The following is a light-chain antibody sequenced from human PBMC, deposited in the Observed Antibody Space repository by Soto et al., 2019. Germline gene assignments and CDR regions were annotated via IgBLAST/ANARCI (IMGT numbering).Light chain of an antibody. V-gene: IGKV3-20*01. CDR1: QSVSSGH. CDR3: QQYGGSPIT. J-gene: IGKJ5*01. Sequence: EIVLTQSPVTLSLSPGESATLSCRASQSVSSGHLAWYQQKPGQAPRLLISGASSRATGIPVRFSGSGSGTDFTLTISRLEPEDFALYFCQQYGGSPITFGQGTRLEVK. CDR2: GAS.